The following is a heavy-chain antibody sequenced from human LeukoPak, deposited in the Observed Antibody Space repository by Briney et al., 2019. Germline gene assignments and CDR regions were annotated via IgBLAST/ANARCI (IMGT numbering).Heavy chain of an antibody. J-gene: IGHJ6*03. V-gene: IGHV4-4*07. CDR2: IYTSGST. Sequence: SETLSLTCTVSGGSISSYYWSWIRQPAGKGLEWIGRIYTSGSTNYNPSLKSRVTMSVDTSKNQSSLKLSSVTAADTAVYYCARDSAWISGWDYYYYMDVWGKGTTVTISS. D-gene: IGHD6-19*01. CDR3: ARDSAWISGWDYYYYMDV. CDR1: GGSISSYY.